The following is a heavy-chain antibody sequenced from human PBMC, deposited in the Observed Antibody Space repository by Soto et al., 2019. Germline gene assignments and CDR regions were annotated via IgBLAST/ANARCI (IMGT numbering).Heavy chain of an antibody. J-gene: IGHJ4*02. CDR2: IWFDGSNK. D-gene: IGHD2-8*01. CDR3: AREYCSNGVCYNLSDY. V-gene: IGHV3-33*01. CDR1: GFSFSSYG. Sequence: GGSLRLSCAASGFSFSSYGLHWVRQAPGKGLEWVAVIWFDGSNKYYADSVKGRFTISRDNSKNTLYLQMNSLRAEDAAVYYCAREYCSNGVCYNLSDYWGQGTLVTVSS.